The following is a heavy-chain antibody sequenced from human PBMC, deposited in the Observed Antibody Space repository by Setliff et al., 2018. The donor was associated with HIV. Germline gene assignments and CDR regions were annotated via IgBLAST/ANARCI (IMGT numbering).Heavy chain of an antibody. CDR2: IYYTGIP. J-gene: IGHJ4*02. CDR3: ARVSTDYVWGSFLSSGPYYFDF. V-gene: IGHV4-59*11. CDR1: GGSISSHY. Sequence: PSETLSLTCTVSGGSISSHYWSWIRQPPGKGLEWVGLIYYTGIPTYNPSLSSRVTISADTSKSQFSLKLTSVTAADTAAYFCARVSTDYVWGSFLSSGPYYFDFWGQGALVTVSS. D-gene: IGHD3-16*01.